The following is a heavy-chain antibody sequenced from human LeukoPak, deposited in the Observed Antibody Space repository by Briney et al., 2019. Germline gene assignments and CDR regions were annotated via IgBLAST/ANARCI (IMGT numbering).Heavy chain of an antibody. D-gene: IGHD3-10*02. CDR1: GFTFSSYS. CDR2: ISSSTSYI. J-gene: IGHJ6*04. Sequence: GGSLRLSCAASGFTFSSYSMNWVRQAPGKGLEWVSSISSSTSYIYYADSVKGRFTISRDNAKNSLYLQMNSLRAEDTAVYYCAELGITMIGGVWGKGTTVTISS. V-gene: IGHV3-21*01. CDR3: AELGITMIGGV.